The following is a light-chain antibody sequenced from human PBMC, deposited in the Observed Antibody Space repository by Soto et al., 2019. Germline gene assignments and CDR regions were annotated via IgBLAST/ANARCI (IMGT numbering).Light chain of an antibody. V-gene: IGKV3-20*01. CDR2: GAS. CDR3: HQFGSSPPAFT. Sequence: ESMLTQSPGTLSLSPGERATLSCRASQSVSTRYLAWYQQKPGQAPRLLIYGASIRATGIPDRFSGSASGTDFTLTISRLETEDFAVYYCHQFGSSPPAFTFGQGTKLEI. CDR1: QSVSTRY. J-gene: IGKJ2*01.